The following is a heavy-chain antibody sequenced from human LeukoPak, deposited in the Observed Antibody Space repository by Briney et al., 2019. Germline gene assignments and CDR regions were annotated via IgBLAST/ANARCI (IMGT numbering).Heavy chain of an antibody. D-gene: IGHD1-1*01. CDR2: IKQDGSEK. V-gene: IGHV3-7*04. CDR1: GFTFSSYW. J-gene: IGHJ4*02. Sequence: GGSLRLSCAASGFTFSSYWMSWVRQAPGKGLEWVANIKQDGSEKYYVDSVKGRFTIPRDNAKNSLYLQMNSLRAEDTAVYYCARDDRGLERRDFDYWGQGTLVTVSS. CDR3: ARDDRGLERRDFDY.